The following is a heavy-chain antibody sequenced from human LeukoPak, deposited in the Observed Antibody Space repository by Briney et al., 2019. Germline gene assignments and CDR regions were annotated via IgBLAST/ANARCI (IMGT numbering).Heavy chain of an antibody. J-gene: IGHJ4*02. CDR1: GYTFTSYY. D-gene: IGHD4-17*01. V-gene: IGHV1-46*01. CDR2: INPSGGST. Sequence: GASVKVSCKASGYTFTSYYMHWVRQAPGQGLEWMGIINPSGGSTSYAQKFQGRVTMTRDTSTSTVYMELSSLRSEDTAVYYCARDPTLDYGDYNGYFDYWGQGTLVTVSS. CDR3: ARDPTLDYGDYNGYFDY.